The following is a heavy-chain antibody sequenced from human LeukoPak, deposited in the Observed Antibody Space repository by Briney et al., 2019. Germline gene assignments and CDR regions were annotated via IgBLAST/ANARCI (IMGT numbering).Heavy chain of an antibody. V-gene: IGHV4-59*01. Sequence: SETLSLTCTVSGGSISSYYWSWIRQPPGKGLEWIGYIYYSGSTNYNPSLKSRVTISVDTSKNQFSLKLSSVTAADTAVYYCARETFTISGVVPDYYYYMDVWGKGTTVTVSS. CDR2: IYYSGST. J-gene: IGHJ6*03. CDR1: GGSISSYY. D-gene: IGHD3-3*01. CDR3: ARETFTISGVVPDYYYYMDV.